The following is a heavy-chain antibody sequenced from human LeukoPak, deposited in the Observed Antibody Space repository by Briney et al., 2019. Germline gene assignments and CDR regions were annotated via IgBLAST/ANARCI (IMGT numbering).Heavy chain of an antibody. CDR2: ISSSGSTI. CDR3: ARSIVGPWGLDAFDI. D-gene: IGHD1-26*01. Sequence: GGSLRLSCAASGFTFSDYYMSWICQAPGKGLEWVSYISSSGSTIYYADPVKGRFTISRDNAKNSLYLQMNSLRAEDTAVYYCARSIVGPWGLDAFDIWGQGTMVTVSS. CDR1: GFTFSDYY. V-gene: IGHV3-11*01. J-gene: IGHJ3*02.